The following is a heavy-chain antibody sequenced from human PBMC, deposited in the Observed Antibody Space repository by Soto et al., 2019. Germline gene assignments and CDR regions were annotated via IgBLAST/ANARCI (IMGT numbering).Heavy chain of an antibody. Sequence: SETLSLTCAVYGGSVQGYYWNCIRHPPGKGLECIGEINHTGGTHYNPSLKSPATLSVDTSKKQFSLRLSSVTALDTAIYCCATRITVFGLLLPPFDPWDQGTQVA. D-gene: IGHD3-3*01. CDR2: INHTGGT. CDR3: ATRITVFGLLLPPFDP. J-gene: IGHJ5*02. CDR1: GGSVQGYY. V-gene: IGHV4-34*01.